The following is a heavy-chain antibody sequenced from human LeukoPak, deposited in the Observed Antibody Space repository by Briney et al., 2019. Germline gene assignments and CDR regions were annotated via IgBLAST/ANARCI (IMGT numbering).Heavy chain of an antibody. CDR3: AKSGSGSNFDC. Sequence: GGSLRLPCAASGFTFSTIGMSWVRQAPGRGLGWVASISSSGDKTYYAGSEKGRFTISRDNSKNTLSLQMNSLTADDTAVYFCAKSGSGSNFDCWGQGTLVTVSS. V-gene: IGHV3-23*01. CDR1: GFTFSTIG. CDR2: ISSSGDKT. J-gene: IGHJ4*02. D-gene: IGHD1-26*01.